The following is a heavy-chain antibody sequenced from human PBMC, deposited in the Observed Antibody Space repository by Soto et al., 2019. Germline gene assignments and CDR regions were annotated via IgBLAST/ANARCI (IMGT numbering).Heavy chain of an antibody. CDR3: ARVKVELRKASYYYYYMDV. D-gene: IGHD1-7*01. Sequence: SETMSLTCAVYGGKFSGYDWSWIRQPPGKGLEWIGEINHSGSTNYNPSLKSRVTISVDTSKNQFSLKLSSVTAADTAVYYCARVKVELRKASYYYYYMDVWGKGTTVTVSS. CDR1: GGKFSGYD. V-gene: IGHV4-34*01. J-gene: IGHJ6*03. CDR2: INHSGST.